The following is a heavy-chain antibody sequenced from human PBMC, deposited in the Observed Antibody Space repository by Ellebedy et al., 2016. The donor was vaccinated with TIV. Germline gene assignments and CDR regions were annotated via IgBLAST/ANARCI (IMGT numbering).Heavy chain of an antibody. CDR3: ARGGGGYVA. V-gene: IGHV1-2*02. CDR1: GYTFTAYF. CDR2: IHPNSGGP. J-gene: IGHJ5*02. D-gene: IGHD5-12*01. Sequence: AASVKVSCKASGYTFTAYFIHWVRQAPGQGLEWMGWIHPNSGGPTLAQKFQGRVTMTSDTSINTAYMELTELASDDSAVYFCARGGGGYVAWGQGTLVTVSS.